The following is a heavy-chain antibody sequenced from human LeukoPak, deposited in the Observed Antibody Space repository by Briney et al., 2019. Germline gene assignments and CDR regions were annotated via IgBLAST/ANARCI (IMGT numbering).Heavy chain of an antibody. D-gene: IGHD3-22*01. Sequence: GGSLRLSCAASGFTFSSYWMHWVRQAPGKGLVWVSRISSDGSSTSYADSVKGRFTISRDNAKNTLYLQMNSLRAEDTAVYYCARSRGYSPRHFDYWGQGTLVTVSS. CDR3: ARSRGYSPRHFDY. CDR2: ISSDGSST. CDR1: GFTFSSYW. J-gene: IGHJ4*02. V-gene: IGHV3-74*01.